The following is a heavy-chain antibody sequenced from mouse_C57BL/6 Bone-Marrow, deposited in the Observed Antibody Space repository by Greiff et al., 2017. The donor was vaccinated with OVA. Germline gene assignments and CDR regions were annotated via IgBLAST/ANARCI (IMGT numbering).Heavy chain of an antibody. CDR2: ISNGGGST. J-gene: IGHJ4*01. CDR1: GFTFSDYY. CDR3: ARRDYGSSYAMDY. Sequence: EVQRVESGGGLVQPGGSLKLSCAASGFTFSDYYMYWVRQTPEKRLEWVAYISNGGGSTYYPATVKGRFTISRDNAKNTLYLQMSRLKSEDTAMYYCARRDYGSSYAMDYWGQGTSVTVSS. D-gene: IGHD1-1*01. V-gene: IGHV5-12*01.